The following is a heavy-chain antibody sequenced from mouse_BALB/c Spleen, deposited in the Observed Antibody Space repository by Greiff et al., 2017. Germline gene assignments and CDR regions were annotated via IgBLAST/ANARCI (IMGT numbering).Heavy chain of an antibody. D-gene: IGHD2-4*01. Sequence: QVQLQQSGAELMKPGASVKISCKATGYTFSSYWIEWVKQRPGHGLEWIGEILPGSGSTNYNEKFKGKATFTADTSSNTAYMQLSSLTSEDSAVYYCARSTMITRWFAYWGQGTLVTVSA. CDR1: GYTFSSYW. J-gene: IGHJ3*01. CDR2: ILPGSGST. V-gene: IGHV1-9*01. CDR3: ARSTMITRWFAY.